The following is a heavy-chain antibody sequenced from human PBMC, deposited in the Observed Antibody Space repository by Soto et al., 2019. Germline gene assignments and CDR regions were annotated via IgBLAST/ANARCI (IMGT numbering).Heavy chain of an antibody. D-gene: IGHD2-2*01. CDR2: ISGSGGKT. V-gene: IGHV3-23*01. Sequence: GGSLRLSCAASGFTFSNYAMSWVRQAPGKGLEWVSAISGSGGKTYYADSVKGRFTISRDNSKNTLYLQMNSLRAEDTAVYYCARELQIGYCISTSCSYFDYWGQGTLVTVSS. CDR3: ARELQIGYCISTSCSYFDY. CDR1: GFTFSNYA. J-gene: IGHJ4*02.